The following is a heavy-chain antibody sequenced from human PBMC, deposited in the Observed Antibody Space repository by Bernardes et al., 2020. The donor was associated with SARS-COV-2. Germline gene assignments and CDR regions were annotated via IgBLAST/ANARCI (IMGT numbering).Heavy chain of an antibody. CDR3: AREGARNYDILTGYTRPYYFDY. CDR1: GGSISSYY. V-gene: IGHV4-59*01. CDR2: IYYSGST. Sequence: TLSLTCTVSGGSISSYYWSWIRQPPGKGLEWIGYIYYSGSTNYNPSLKSRVTISVDTSKNQFSLKLSSVIAADTAVYYCAREGARNYDILTGYTRPYYFDYWGQGTLVTVSS. J-gene: IGHJ4*02. D-gene: IGHD3-9*01.